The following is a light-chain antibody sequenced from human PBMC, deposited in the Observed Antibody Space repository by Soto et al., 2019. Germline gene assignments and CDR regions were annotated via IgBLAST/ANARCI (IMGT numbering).Light chain of an antibody. J-gene: IGKJ1*01. Sequence: AIQLTQSPSSLSASVGDRVSITCRASQGIKNDLGWYQQKPGKTPKLLIYAASTLQSGVPSRFSGSGSGTDFTLTSRSLQPEDSANYYCLHDYDYPRTFGQGTKVEIK. V-gene: IGKV1-6*01. CDR1: QGIKND. CDR2: AAS. CDR3: LHDYDYPRT.